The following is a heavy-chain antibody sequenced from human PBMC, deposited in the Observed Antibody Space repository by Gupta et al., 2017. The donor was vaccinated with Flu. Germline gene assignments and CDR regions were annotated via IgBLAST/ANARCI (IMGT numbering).Heavy chain of an antibody. V-gene: IGHV1-69*01. D-gene: IGHD3-10*01. CDR2: IIPIFGTA. CDR3: AREGSGWFGELVQRWRDRPFDY. Sequence: QVQLVQSGAEVKKPGSSVKVSCKASGGTFSSYAISWVRQAPGQGLEWMGGIIPIFGTANYAQKLQGRVTSTADESTSTAYMELSSLRSEDTAVYYCAREGSGWFGELVQRWRDRPFDYGGQGTLVTVSS. J-gene: IGHJ4*02. CDR1: GGTFSSYA.